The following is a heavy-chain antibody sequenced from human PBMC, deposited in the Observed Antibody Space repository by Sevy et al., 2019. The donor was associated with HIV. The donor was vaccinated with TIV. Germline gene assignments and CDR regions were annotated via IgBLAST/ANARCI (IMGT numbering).Heavy chain of an antibody. CDR1: GFTFSNAW. V-gene: IGHV3-15*01. D-gene: IGHD3-9*01. J-gene: IGHJ4*02. CDR3: ATGLGKSDFDY. Sequence: GGSLRLSCAASGFTFSNAWMSWVRQAPGKGLEWVGRIKSKIDGATRDLAAPVKGRINISREDSRNTLYLQMNSLKTEDTGVYYCATGLGKSDFDYWGQGTLVTVSS. CDR2: IKSKIDGATR.